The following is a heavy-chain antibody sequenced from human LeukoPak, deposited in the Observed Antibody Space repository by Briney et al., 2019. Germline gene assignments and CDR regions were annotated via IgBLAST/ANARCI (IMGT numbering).Heavy chain of an antibody. J-gene: IGHJ4*02. CDR1: GFTFSSYA. Sequence: GGSLRLSCAASGFTFSSYAMHWVRQAPGKGLEWVAVIWYGGSNKYYADSVKGRFTISRDNSKNTLYLQMNSLRAEDTAVYYCAKGYSSGYLLDYWGQGTLVTVSS. V-gene: IGHV3-33*06. CDR2: IWYGGSNK. CDR3: AKGYSSGYLLDY. D-gene: IGHD3-22*01.